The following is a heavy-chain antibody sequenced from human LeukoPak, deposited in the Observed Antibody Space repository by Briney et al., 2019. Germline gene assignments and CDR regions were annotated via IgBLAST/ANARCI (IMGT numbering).Heavy chain of an antibody. V-gene: IGHV3-30*02. CDR2: IRYDGSDT. CDR3: ATNLIIRGITPYYYMGV. J-gene: IGHJ6*03. Sequence: GGSLRLSCAASGFTFSTYGIHWVRQAPGKWLEWMAFIRYDGSDTYYADSVKGRFTISRDNSKNTLFLQMNSLRAEDTAVYYCATNLIIRGITPYYYMGVWGKGTTVTISS. CDR1: GFTFSTYG. D-gene: IGHD3-10*01.